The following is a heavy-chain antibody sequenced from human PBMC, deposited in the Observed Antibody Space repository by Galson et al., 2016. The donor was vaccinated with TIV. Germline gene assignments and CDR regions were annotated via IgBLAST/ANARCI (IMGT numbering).Heavy chain of an antibody. CDR1: GYRFATSW. J-gene: IGHJ3*01. D-gene: IGHD2-8*02. Sequence: SGAEVKEPGESLKISCKGSGYRFATSWIGWVRQMPGKGLEWMGIIYPGDSDTRYSRSFQGQVTISADKSTKTAYLQWRSLKASDTAMSYCARLGYCTGDSCLAYAAFALWGQGTMVTVSA. V-gene: IGHV5-51*01. CDR3: ARLGYCTGDSCLAYAAFAL. CDR2: IYPGDSDT.